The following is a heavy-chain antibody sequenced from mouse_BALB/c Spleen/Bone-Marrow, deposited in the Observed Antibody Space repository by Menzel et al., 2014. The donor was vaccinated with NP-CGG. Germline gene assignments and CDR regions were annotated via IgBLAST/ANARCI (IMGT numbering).Heavy chain of an antibody. CDR1: GFSLTSYG. Sequence: VKLMESGPGLVQPSQSLSITCTVSGFSLTSYGVHWVRQSPGKGLEWLGVIWSGGSTDYNAAFISRLSISKDNSKSQVFFKMNSLQANDTAIYYCARNRYGFAYWGQGTLVTVSA. V-gene: IGHV2-2*02. CDR3: ARNRYGFAY. CDR2: IWSGGST. J-gene: IGHJ3*01. D-gene: IGHD2-14*01.